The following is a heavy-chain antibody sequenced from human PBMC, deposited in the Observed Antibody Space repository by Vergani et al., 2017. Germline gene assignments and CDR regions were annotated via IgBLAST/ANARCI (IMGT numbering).Heavy chain of an antibody. D-gene: IGHD5-24*01. CDR3: ARDGYTLRNAFDI. CDR1: GGTFSSYT. V-gene: IGHV1-69*08. J-gene: IGHJ3*02. Sequence: QVQLVQSGAEMKKPGSSVKVSCKASGGTFSSYTISWVRQAPGQGLEWMGRIIPILGIANYAQKFQGRVTITADKSTSTADMELSSLRSEDTAVYYCARDGYTLRNAFDIWGQGTMVTVSS. CDR2: IIPILGIA.